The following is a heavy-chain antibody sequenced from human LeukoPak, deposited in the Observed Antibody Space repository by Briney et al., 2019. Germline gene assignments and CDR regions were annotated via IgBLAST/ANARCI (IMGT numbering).Heavy chain of an antibody. V-gene: IGHV4-31*03. CDR3: ARASHHVSMVQGVIIMEGY. D-gene: IGHD3-10*01. CDR2: IYYSGST. J-gene: IGHJ4*02. Sequence: SQTLSLTCTVSGGSISSGGYYWSWIRQHPGKGLEWIGYIYYSGSTYYNPSLKSRVTISVDTSKNQFSLKLSSVTAADTAVYYCARASHHVSMVQGVIIMEGYWGQGTLVTVSS. CDR1: GGSISSGGYY.